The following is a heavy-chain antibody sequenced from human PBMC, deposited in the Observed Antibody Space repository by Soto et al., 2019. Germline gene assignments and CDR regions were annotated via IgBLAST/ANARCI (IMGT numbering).Heavy chain of an antibody. CDR3: ARFSGGYARALDY. D-gene: IGHD1-26*01. J-gene: IGHJ4*02. CDR1: GFTFSDHY. Sequence: EVQLVESGGGLVQPGGSLRLSCAASGFTFSDHYMDWVRQAPGKGLEWVGRSRNKANSYSTEYAASVKGRFTISRDESKKSLYLQMNSLKTEDTAVYYCARFSGGYARALDYWGQGTLVTVSS. CDR2: SRNKANSYST. V-gene: IGHV3-72*01.